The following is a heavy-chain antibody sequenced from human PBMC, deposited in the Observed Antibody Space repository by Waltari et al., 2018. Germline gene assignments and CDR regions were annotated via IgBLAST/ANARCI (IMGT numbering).Heavy chain of an antibody. CDR3: TRDSLGKYYFDY. V-gene: IGHV3-49*04. J-gene: IGHJ4*02. CDR2: IRSKAYGGTT. Sequence: EVQLVESGGGLVQPGRSLRLSCTASGFTFGAYAMSWVRQATGKGLEWVGFIRSKAYGGTTEYAASVKGRFTISRDDSKSIAYLQMNSLKTEDTAVYYCTRDSLGKYYFDYWGQGTLVTVSS. D-gene: IGHD1-26*01. CDR1: GFTFGAYA.